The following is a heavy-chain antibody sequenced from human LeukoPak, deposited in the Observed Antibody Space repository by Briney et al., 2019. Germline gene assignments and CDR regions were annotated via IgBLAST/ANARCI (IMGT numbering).Heavy chain of an antibody. V-gene: IGHV3-23*01. Sequence: GGSLRLSCVVSGFTFDDYAMHWVRQAPGKGLEWVSAFSGSGGSTYYADSVKGRFTISRDNSKNTLYLQMNSLGAEDTAVYYCATSGLSRFGFWGQGTLVTVSS. CDR3: ATSGLSRFGF. J-gene: IGHJ4*02. CDR2: FSGSGGST. CDR1: GFTFDDYA. D-gene: IGHD2/OR15-2a*01.